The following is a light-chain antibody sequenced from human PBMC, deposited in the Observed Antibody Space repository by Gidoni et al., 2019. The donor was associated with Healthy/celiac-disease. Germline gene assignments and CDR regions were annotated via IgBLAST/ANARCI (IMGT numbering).Light chain of an antibody. V-gene: IGKV1-39*01. Sequence: IQMTQSPSSLSASAGDRITITCRASQSISSYLNWYQQKPGKAPKLLIYAASSMQSGVPSRFSGSGSGTDFTLTISSLQPEDVATYYCQQSYNTPMCSFXQXTKLXIK. CDR1: QSISSY. CDR3: QQSYNTPMCS. CDR2: AAS. J-gene: IGKJ2*04.